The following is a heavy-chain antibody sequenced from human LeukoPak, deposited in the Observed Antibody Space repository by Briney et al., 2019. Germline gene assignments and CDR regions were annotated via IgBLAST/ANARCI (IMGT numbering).Heavy chain of an antibody. V-gene: IGHV3-33*01. Sequence: GGSLRLSCAASGFAFRSYAMHWVRQAPGKGLEWVAIIWYDGSYKHYGDSAKGRFTISRDNSKNTLYLQIDSLRVEDTAVYYCARGSETSAEYFRHWGQGTLVTVSS. CDR1: GFAFRSYA. CDR3: ARGSETSAEYFRH. CDR2: IWYDGSYK. D-gene: IGHD6-6*01. J-gene: IGHJ1*01.